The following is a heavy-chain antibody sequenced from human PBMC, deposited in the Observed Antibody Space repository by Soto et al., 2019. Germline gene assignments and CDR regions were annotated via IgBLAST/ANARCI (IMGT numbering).Heavy chain of an antibody. J-gene: IGHJ6*02. Sequence: QIPLVQSGGEVKNPGASVKVSCKSSGYKFISHRITWVRQAPGQGLEWMGRISAYNGNTNYAQKLQGRVTMTTDTSTNTAYMELRSLRSDDTAVYYCARGAFCGGAPGCRDMDVWGQGTTVTVSS. CDR2: ISAYNGNT. D-gene: IGHD2-21*01. V-gene: IGHV1-18*01. CDR1: GYKFISHR. CDR3: ARGAFCGGAPGCRDMDV.